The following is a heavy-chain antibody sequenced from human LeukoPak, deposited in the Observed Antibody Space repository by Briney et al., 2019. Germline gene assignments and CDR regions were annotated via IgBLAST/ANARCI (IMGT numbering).Heavy chain of an antibody. V-gene: IGHV4-31*03. CDR2: IYYSGST. CDR1: GGSISSGGYY. CDR3: ARGPPVATMAY. Sequence: SETLSLTCTVSGGSISSGGYYWSWIRQHPGKGLEWIGYIYYSGSTYYNPSLKSRVTISVDTSKNQFSLKLSSVTAADTAVYYCARGPPVATMAYWGQGTLVTVSS. D-gene: IGHD5-24*01. J-gene: IGHJ4*02.